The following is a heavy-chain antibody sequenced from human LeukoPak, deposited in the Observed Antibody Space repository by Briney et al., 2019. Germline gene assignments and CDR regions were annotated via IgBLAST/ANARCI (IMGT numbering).Heavy chain of an antibody. CDR1: GYTLTELS. V-gene: IGHV1-24*01. CDR2: FDPEDGET. Sequence: ASVKVSCTVSGYTLTELSMHWVRQAPGKGLEWMGGFDPEDGETIYAQKFQGRVTMTEDTSTDTAYMELSSLRSEDTAVYYCATYTRDSSGYSPTDYWGQGTLVTVSS. D-gene: IGHD3-22*01. J-gene: IGHJ4*02. CDR3: ATYTRDSSGYSPTDY.